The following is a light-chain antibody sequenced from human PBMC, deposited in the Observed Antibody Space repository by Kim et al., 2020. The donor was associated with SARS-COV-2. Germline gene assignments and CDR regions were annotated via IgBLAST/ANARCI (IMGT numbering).Light chain of an antibody. V-gene: IGKV1-5*01. Sequence: SVGDRVSFSCRASQSINTCLAWYQPKPGKAPELLIYDASSVESGVPSRFSGSGSGTEFTLTISSLQPDDFATYFCQAYNTYPLYTFGQGTKVDIK. CDR2: DAS. CDR1: QSINTC. CDR3: QAYNTYPLYT. J-gene: IGKJ2*01.